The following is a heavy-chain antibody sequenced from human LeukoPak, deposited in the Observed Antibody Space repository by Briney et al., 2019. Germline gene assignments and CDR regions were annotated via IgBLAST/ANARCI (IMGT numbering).Heavy chain of an antibody. CDR2: IKSDGSTT. Sequence: PGGSLRLSCAASGFTFSSNWMHWVRQAPGKGLVWVSRIKSDGSTTDYADSVKGRFTISRDNAKNTLYLQMNSLRAEDTAVYHCVSIAHEEAGWGQGTLVTVSS. CDR3: VSIAHEEAG. D-gene: IGHD6-19*01. J-gene: IGHJ4*02. V-gene: IGHV3-74*01. CDR1: GFTFSSNW.